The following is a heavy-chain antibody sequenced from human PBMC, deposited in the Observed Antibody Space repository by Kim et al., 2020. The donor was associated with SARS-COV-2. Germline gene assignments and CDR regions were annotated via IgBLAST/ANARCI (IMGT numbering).Heavy chain of an antibody. CDR2: IYSGGST. CDR3: ARNRNFDY. CDR1: GFIFSSYY. Sequence: GGSLRLSCAASGFIFSSYYMNWVRQAPGKGLEWVSVIYSGGSTNYADSVKGRFTISRDNSKNTLYLQMNSLRAEDTAVYYCARNRNFDYWGQGTLVTVSS. J-gene: IGHJ4*02. V-gene: IGHV3-53*01.